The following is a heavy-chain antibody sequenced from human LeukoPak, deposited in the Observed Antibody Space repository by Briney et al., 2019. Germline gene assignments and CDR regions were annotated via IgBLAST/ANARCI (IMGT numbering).Heavy chain of an antibody. J-gene: IGHJ4*02. CDR1: GFTVSSNY. V-gene: IGHV3-53*01. CDR3: ARDPGAYSSYFDY. Sequence: GGSLTLSCAASGFTVSSNYMNWVRQAPGKGLEWVSVIYSGGSTYYADSVKGRFTISRDNAKNSLYLQMSSLRAEDTAVYYCARDPGAYSSYFDYWGQGTLVTVSS. D-gene: IGHD2-21*01. CDR2: IYSGGST.